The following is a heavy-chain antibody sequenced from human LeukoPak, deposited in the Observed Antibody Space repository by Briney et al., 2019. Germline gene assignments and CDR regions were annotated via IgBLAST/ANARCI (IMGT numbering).Heavy chain of an antibody. J-gene: IGHJ4*02. D-gene: IGHD6-19*01. V-gene: IGHV3-9*01. CDR3: AQGSSGWYGGGY. CDR1: GFTFDDYA. CDR2: ISWNRGSI. Sequence: QAGGSLRLSCAASGFTFDDYAMHWVRQAPGKGLEWVSGISWNRGSIGYADSVKGRFTISRDNAKNSLYLQMNSLRAEDTALYYCAQGSSGWYGGGYWGQGTLVTVSS.